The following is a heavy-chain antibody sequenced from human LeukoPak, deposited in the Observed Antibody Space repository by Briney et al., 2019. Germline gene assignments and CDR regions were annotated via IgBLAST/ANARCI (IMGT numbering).Heavy chain of an antibody. V-gene: IGHV4-39*02. J-gene: IGHJ5*02. CDR3: ARLYFDFLSGYLDH. CDR1: GGSITTHGNY. Sequence: SETLSLTCTGSGGSITTHGNYWGWVRQPPGKGLEWIGSISHSGNTHYSPSLQSLVTMSADTSRNNFSLKLSSLTAADTAVYYCARLYFDFLSGYLDHWGQGTLVTVSS. CDR2: ISHSGNT. D-gene: IGHD3-3*01.